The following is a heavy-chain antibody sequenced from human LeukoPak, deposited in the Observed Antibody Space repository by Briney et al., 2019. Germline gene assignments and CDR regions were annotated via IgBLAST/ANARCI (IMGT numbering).Heavy chain of an antibody. CDR1: GFIFSSSA. J-gene: IGHJ4*02. V-gene: IGHV3-23*01. CDR2: ISDNGGNT. CDR3: AKSAYYDL. Sequence: GGSLRLSCAASGFIFSSSAMNWVSQAPGKGLEWVSTISDNGGNTYYPDSVKGRFTISRDNSKNTLYLQMNSLRAEDTAVYYCAKSAYYDLWGQGTLVTVSS. D-gene: IGHD3-22*01.